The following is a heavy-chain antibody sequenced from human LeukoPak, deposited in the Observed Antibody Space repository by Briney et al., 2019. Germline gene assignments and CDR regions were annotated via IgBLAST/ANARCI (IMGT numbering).Heavy chain of an antibody. CDR3: ASGVGARDP. J-gene: IGHJ5*02. Sequence: ASVKVSCKASGYTFTGYYMRWVRQAPGQGLEWMGWINPNSGGTNYAQKFQCRVTITRDTSISTAYMELSSAISDDTAVYNCASGVGARDPQGPGTLVTVSS. V-gene: IGHV1-2*02. CDR1: GYTFTGYY. CDR2: INPNSGGT. D-gene: IGHD1-26*01.